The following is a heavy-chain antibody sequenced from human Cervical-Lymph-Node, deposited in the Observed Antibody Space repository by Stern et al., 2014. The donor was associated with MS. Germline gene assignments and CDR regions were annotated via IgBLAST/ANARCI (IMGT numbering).Heavy chain of an antibody. CDR2: IIPLFDTA. CDR1: GGTFSNFA. CDR3: ARGSTYYDFWTAYYGHLEF. V-gene: IGHV1-69*01. Sequence: QVQLGQSGAEVKKPGSSVKVSCKTSGGTFSNFAFNWVRQAPGQGLEWMVGIIPLFDTADYAQNCQGRVTITAEESTNTTYMDLSSLKSEDTAVYYCARGSTYYDFWTAYYGHLEFWGQGTPVTVST. J-gene: IGHJ4*02. D-gene: IGHD3-3*01.